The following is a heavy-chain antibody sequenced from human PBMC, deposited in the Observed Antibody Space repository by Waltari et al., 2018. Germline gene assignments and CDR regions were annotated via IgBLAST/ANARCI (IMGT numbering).Heavy chain of an antibody. CDR1: GSPFTGYY. V-gene: IGHV1-2*02. CDR2: INPNSGGT. J-gene: IGHJ5*02. Sequence: QVQLVQSGAEVKKPGASVKVSCTASGSPFTGYYMHWVRRAPGQGREWMGWINPNSGGTNYAQKFQGRVTMTRDTSISTAYMELSRLRSDDTAVYYCAREAGPYYDFHGPVLRFDPWGQGTLVTVSS. CDR3: AREAGPYYDFHGPVLRFDP. D-gene: IGHD3-3*01.